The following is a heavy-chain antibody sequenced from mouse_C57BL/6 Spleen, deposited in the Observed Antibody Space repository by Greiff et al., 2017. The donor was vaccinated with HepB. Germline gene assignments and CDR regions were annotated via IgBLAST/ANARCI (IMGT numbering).Heavy chain of an antibody. Sequence: VQLQQSGPELVKPGASVKIPCKASGYTFTDYNMDWVKQSHGKSLEWIGDINPNNGGTIYNQKFKGKATLTVDKSSSTAYMELRSLTSEDTAFYYCARFITTVVATDYFDVWGTGTPVTVS. J-gene: IGHJ1*03. V-gene: IGHV1-18*01. D-gene: IGHD1-1*01. CDR1: GYTFTDYN. CDR2: INPNNGGT. CDR3: ARFITTVVATDYFDV.